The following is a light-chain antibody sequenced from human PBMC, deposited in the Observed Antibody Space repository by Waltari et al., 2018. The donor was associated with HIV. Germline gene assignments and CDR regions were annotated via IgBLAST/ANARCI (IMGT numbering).Light chain of an antibody. J-gene: IGLJ1*01. V-gene: IGLV2-14*03. CDR2: DVS. CDR1: NSDIGGHHS. Sequence: QSALTQPASVSGSPGQSITISCTGTNSDIGGHHSVASYQHPPGKAPQLIIYDVSNRPSGVSNRFSGSKSGNTASLTISGLQAEDEADYYCKSSTSRSTPCVFGSGTKVTVL. CDR3: KSSTSRSTPCV.